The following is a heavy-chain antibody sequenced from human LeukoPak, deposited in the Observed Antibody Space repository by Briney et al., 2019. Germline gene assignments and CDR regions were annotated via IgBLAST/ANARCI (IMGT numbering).Heavy chain of an antibody. D-gene: IGHD3-22*01. CDR3: AKDWGRITMIVVVPMFDY. Sequence: PGGSLRLSCAASGFTFSSYAMGWVRQAPGKGLEWVSAISGSGGSTYYADSVKGRFTISRDNSKNTPYLQMNSLRAEDTAVYYCAKDWGRITMIVVVPMFDYWGQGTLVTVSS. V-gene: IGHV3-23*01. J-gene: IGHJ4*02. CDR2: ISGSGGST. CDR1: GFTFSSYA.